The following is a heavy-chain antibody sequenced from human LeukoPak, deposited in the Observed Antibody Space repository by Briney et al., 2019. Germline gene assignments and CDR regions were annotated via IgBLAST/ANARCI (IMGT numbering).Heavy chain of an antibody. V-gene: IGHV3-74*01. CDR3: AKLMGYCSSTSCYDY. CDR1: GFTFSSYW. J-gene: IGHJ4*02. Sequence: GGSLRLSCAASGFTFSSYWMHWVRQAPGKGLVWVSRISSDGSSTSYADSVKGRSTISRDNAKNTLYLQMNSLRAEDTAVYYCAKLMGYCSSTSCYDYWGQGTLVTVSS. CDR2: ISSDGSST. D-gene: IGHD2-2*01.